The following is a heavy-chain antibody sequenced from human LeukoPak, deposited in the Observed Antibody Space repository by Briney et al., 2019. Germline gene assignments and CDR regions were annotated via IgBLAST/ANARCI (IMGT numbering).Heavy chain of an antibody. Sequence: SETLSLTCTVSGGPISSYYWSWIRQPPGKGLEWIGYIYYSGSTNYNPSLKSRVTISVDTSKNQFSLKLSSVTAADTAVYYCARNTYDILGNWFDPWGQGTLVTVSS. V-gene: IGHV4-59*01. CDR1: GGPISSYY. D-gene: IGHD3-9*01. CDR3: ARNTYDILGNWFDP. J-gene: IGHJ5*02. CDR2: IYYSGST.